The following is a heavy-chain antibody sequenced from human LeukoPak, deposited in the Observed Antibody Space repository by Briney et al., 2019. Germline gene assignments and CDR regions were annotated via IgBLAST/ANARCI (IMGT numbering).Heavy chain of an antibody. V-gene: IGHV3-49*04. Sequence: GGSLRLSCTVSGFTFGDYAINWVRQAPGKGLEWVGFIRSKAFGETAEYAASVKGRFTISRGDSKSIAYLQMNSLKTEDTAVYYCTRDRGSSTLGDYWGQGTLVTVSS. CDR2: IRSKAFGETA. CDR3: TRDRGSSTLGDY. CDR1: GFTFGDYA. D-gene: IGHD7-27*01. J-gene: IGHJ4*02.